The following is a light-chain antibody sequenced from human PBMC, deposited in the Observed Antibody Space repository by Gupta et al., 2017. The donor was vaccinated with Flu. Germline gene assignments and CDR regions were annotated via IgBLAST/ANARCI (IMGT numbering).Light chain of an antibody. J-gene: IGKJ4*01. Sequence: EIVFTQSPATLSLSPGERATLSCKDSQSVSNYLAWYQQKLGQAPRLLIYDASNSATGITARFSGSGDGKDFTLTSSRREHEDCAVYYWQQRSTSLAFGGGTKVEIK. V-gene: IGKV3-11*01. CDR1: QSVSNY. CDR3: QQRSTSLA. CDR2: DAS.